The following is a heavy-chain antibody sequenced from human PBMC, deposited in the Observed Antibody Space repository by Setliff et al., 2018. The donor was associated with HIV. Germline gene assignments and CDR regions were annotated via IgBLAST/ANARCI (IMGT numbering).Heavy chain of an antibody. CDR1: GGSFSGYF. CDR2: ISHSGSA. V-gene: IGHV4-34*01. CDR3: AWGMTAIPEY. J-gene: IGHJ4*02. D-gene: IGHD2-21*02. Sequence: NPSETLSLTCAVYGGSFSGYFCIWVRQPPGEGLEWIGEISHSGSANYNPSLESRVTISLDTSNKQFSLQLSSVTAADTAVYYCAWGMTAIPEYWGQGTLVTVSS.